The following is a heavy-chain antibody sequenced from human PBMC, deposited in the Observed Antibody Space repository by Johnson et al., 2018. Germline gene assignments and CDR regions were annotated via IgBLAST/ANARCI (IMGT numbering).Heavy chain of an antibody. CDR2: IIPIFGTA. D-gene: IGHD2-2*01. V-gene: IGHV1-69*01. CDR3: ARASRYCSSTSCYGFGMDV. J-gene: IGHJ6*04. Sequence: QVLLVESGAEVKKPGSSVKVSCKASGGTFSSYAISWVRQAPGQGLEWMGGIIPIFGTATSAQKFQGRVTITADESTSTAYMELSSLRSEDTAVYDCARASRYCSSTSCYGFGMDVWGKGTTVTVSS. CDR1: GGTFSSYA.